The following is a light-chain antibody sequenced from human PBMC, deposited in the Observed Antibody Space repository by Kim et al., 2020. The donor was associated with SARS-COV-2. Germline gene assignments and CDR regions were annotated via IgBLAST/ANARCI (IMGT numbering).Light chain of an antibody. Sequence: ASVGDTVTITCRASQSISTYLNWYQQKPEKAPKLLIYTASSLQGGVPSRFSGSGSGTDFTLTISSLQPEDFATYYCQQSYSTPPTFGQGTKVDIK. J-gene: IGKJ1*01. CDR2: TAS. V-gene: IGKV1-39*01. CDR3: QQSYSTPPT. CDR1: QSISTY.